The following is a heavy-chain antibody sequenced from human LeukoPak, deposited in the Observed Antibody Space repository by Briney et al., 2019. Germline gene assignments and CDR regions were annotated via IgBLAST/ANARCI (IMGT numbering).Heavy chain of an antibody. V-gene: IGHV3-30*02. D-gene: IGHD5-18*01. J-gene: IGHJ4*02. CDR1: DFTFSNYA. Sequence: GGSLRLSCAASDFTFSNYAMHWIRQAPGKGLEWVAFIRYDGNSQYYTDSVKGRFTISRDNSKNTLYLQMNSLRAEDTAVYYCARPMDIAVGTVLDYWGQGTLVTVSS. CDR3: ARPMDIAVGTVLDY. CDR2: IRYDGNSQ.